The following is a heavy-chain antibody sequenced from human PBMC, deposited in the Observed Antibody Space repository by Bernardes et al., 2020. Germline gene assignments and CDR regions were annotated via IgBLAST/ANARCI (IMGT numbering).Heavy chain of an antibody. CDR3: ARQHTAFTVTTHPNAFDI. V-gene: IGHV4-61*01. D-gene: IGHD4-17*01. CDR1: GGSVSSGSYY. CDR2: IYYSGST. J-gene: IGHJ3*02. Sequence: SETLSLTCTVSGGSVSSGSYYWSWIRQPPGKGLEWIGYIYYSGSTNYNPSLKSRVTISVDTSKNQFSLKLSSVTAADTAVYYCARQHTAFTVTTHPNAFDIWGQGTMVTVSS.